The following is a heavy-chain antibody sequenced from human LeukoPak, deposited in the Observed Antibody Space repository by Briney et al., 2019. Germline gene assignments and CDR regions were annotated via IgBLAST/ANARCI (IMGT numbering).Heavy chain of an antibody. CDR2: ISSSSSYI. CDR3: AKDGLYSYGLYWYFDL. Sequence: PGGSLRLSCAASGFTFSSYSMNWVRQAPGKGLEWVSSISSSSSYIYYADSVKGRFTISRDNAKNSLYLQMNSLRAEDTAVYYCAKDGLYSYGLYWYFDLWGCGTLVTVSS. V-gene: IGHV3-21*01. D-gene: IGHD5-18*01. J-gene: IGHJ2*01. CDR1: GFTFSSYS.